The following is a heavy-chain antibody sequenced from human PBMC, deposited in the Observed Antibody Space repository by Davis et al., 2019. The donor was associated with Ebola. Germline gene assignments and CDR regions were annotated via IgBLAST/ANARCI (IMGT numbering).Heavy chain of an antibody. V-gene: IGHV1-18*01. J-gene: IGHJ6*04. CDR1: GYTFSSYD. CDR2: IRAYSGNT. D-gene: IGHD7-27*01. CDR3: ATTTNWAPFFYGMDV. Sequence: ASVKVSCKASGYTFSSYDISWVRQAPGQGLEWLGWIRAYSGNTNYAQRVQDRVSMTADTSTNIAYLELRSLRSDDTAVYYCATTTNWAPFFYGMDVWGKGTTVTVSS.